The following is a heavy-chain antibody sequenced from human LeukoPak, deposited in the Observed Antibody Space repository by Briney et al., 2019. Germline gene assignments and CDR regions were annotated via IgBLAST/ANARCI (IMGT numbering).Heavy chain of an antibody. CDR3: ARDRNTAMCDY. D-gene: IGHD5-18*01. CDR1: GFTFSSHT. V-gene: IGHV3-30-3*01. Sequence: PGGSLRLSCAASGFTFSSHTMHWVRQAPGKGLEWVAVISYDGNNKFYADSAKGRFTISRDNSENTLYLQMNSLRGEDTAVYFCARDRNTAMCDYWGQGTLVTVSS. CDR2: ISYDGNNK. J-gene: IGHJ4*02.